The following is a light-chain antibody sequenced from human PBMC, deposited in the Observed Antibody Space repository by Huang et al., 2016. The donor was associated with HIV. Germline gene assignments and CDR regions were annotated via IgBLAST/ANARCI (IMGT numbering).Light chain of an antibody. CDR1: QSVSSY. J-gene: IGKJ5*01. CDR2: DAS. V-gene: IGKV3-11*01. CDR3: QQRNNWPPIT. Sequence: EIVLTQSPATLSLSPGERATLSCRTSQSVSSYLAWYQQKPGQAPRLLIYDASNRAPGSPARFSGSGSGTDFTLTISSLEPEDVAVYYCQQRNNWPPITFGQGTRLEIK.